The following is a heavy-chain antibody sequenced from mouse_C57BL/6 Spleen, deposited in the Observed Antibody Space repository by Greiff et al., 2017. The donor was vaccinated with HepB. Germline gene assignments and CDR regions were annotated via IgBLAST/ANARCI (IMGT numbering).Heavy chain of an antibody. J-gene: IGHJ1*03. CDR3: ARLHYYGSSWYFDV. CDR1: GYSFTGYY. Sequence: VQLQQSGPELVKPGASVKISCKASGYSFTGYYMNWVKQSPEKSLEWIGEINPSTGGTTYNQKFKAKATLTVDKSSSTAYMQLKSLTSEDSAVYYCARLHYYGSSWYFDVWDTGTTVTVSS. V-gene: IGHV1-42*01. CDR2: INPSTGGT. D-gene: IGHD1-1*01.